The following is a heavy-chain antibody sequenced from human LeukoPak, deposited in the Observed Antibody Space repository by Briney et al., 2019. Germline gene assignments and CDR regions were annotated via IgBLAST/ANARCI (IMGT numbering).Heavy chain of an antibody. V-gene: IGHV4-39*07. J-gene: IGHJ4*02. CDR3: ARSDVSGYYDSSVH. CDR2: IYYSGST. CDR1: GGSISSYY. Sequence: SETLSLTCTVSGGSISSYYWGWIRQPPGKGLEWIGSIYYSGSTYYNPPLKSRVTISVDTSKTQFSLKLSSVTAADTAVYYCARSDVSGYYDSSVHWGRGTLVTVSS. D-gene: IGHD3-22*01.